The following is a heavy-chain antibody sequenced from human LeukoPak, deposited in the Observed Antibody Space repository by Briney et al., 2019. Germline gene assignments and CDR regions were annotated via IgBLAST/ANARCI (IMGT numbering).Heavy chain of an antibody. CDR1: GGYY. CDR2: INHSGST. Sequence: SETLSLTCAVYGGYYWSWIRQPPGKGLEWIGEINHSGSTNYNPSLKSRVTISVDTSKNQFSLRLSSVTAADTAVYYCATDGMVRGPDAWFDSWGQGTLVTVSS. J-gene: IGHJ5*01. V-gene: IGHV4-34*01. D-gene: IGHD3-10*01. CDR3: ATDGMVRGPDAWFDS.